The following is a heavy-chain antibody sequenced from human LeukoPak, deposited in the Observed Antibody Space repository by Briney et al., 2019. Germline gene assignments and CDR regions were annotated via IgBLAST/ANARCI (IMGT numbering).Heavy chain of an antibody. V-gene: IGHV3-74*01. Sequence: GGSLRLSCAASGFTFSSYAMSWVRQAPGKGLVWVSRINSDGSSTSYADSVKGRFTISRVNAKNTLYLQMNSLRAEDTAVYYCARVGSPFYYYYYYMDVWGKGTTVTVSS. CDR3: ARVGSPFYYYYYYMDV. CDR2: INSDGSST. D-gene: IGHD6-19*01. CDR1: GFTFSSYA. J-gene: IGHJ6*03.